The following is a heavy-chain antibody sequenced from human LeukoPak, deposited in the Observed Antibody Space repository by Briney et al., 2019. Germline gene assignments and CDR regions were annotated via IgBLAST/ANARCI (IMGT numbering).Heavy chain of an antibody. CDR3: ARGGDLAYCGGDCYSDWFDP. J-gene: IGHJ5*02. CDR1: GFTFSSYW. Sequence: PGGSLRLSCAASGFTFSSYWMSWVHQAPGKGLEWVANIKQDGSEKYYVDSVKGRFTVSRDNAKNSLYLQMNSLRAEDTAVYYCARGGDLAYCGGDCYSDWFDPWGQGTLVTVSS. D-gene: IGHD2-21*02. V-gene: IGHV3-7*01. CDR2: IKQDGSEK.